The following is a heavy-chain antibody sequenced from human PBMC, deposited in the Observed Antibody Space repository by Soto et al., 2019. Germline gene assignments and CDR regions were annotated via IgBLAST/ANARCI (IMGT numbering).Heavy chain of an antibody. Sequence: GGSLRLSCAASGFTFSSYAMSWVRQAPGKGLEWVSAISGSGGSTYYADSVKGRFTISRDNSKNTLYLQMNSLRAEDTAVYYCAKSVDTAMVEAWSSGYHEIPLFDYWGQGTLVTVSS. J-gene: IGHJ4*02. CDR1: GFTFSSYA. D-gene: IGHD5-18*01. V-gene: IGHV3-23*01. CDR2: ISGSGGST. CDR3: AKSVDTAMVEAWSSGYHEIPLFDY.